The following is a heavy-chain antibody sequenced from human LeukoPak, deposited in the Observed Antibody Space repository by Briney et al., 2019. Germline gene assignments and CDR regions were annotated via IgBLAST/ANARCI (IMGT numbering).Heavy chain of an antibody. D-gene: IGHD4-11*01. Sequence: SGPTPVHPTPPLTLTSTFSGFSLSSSGVGVGCIRQPPVKALQWLPVIYWDDDKRYSPSLKSRLTIAKEIAKNQVVLTIPDMDPVDTATYYCARGMTTTKKAGYFDCWGQGTLVTVSS. CDR3: ARGMTTTKKAGYFDC. CDR1: GFSLSSSGVG. CDR2: IYWDDDK. J-gene: IGHJ4*03. V-gene: IGHV2-5*02.